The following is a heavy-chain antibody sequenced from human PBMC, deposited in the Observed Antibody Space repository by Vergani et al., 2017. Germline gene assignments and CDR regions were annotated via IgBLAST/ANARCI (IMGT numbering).Heavy chain of an antibody. J-gene: IGHJ5*02. CDR2: ISWNSNSI. CDR1: GFTSAGYA. CDR3: AKDLGTSSGGGWFDP. D-gene: IGHD6-6*01. V-gene: IGHV3-9*02. Sequence: EVQLEESGGGLVLPGRSLRLSCVASGFTSAGYAMHWVPQAPGKGLEWVSGISWNSNSIGYADSVKGRFTISRDNAKNSLYLQMNSLRAEDTALYYCAKDLGTSSGGGWFDPWGQGTLVIVSS.